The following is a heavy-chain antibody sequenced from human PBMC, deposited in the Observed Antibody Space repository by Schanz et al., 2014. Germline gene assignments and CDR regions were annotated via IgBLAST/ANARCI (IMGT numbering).Heavy chain of an antibody. CDR2: INPLSGAT. D-gene: IGHD4-4*01. CDR3: ARRGPNCSNNACYHGWFDP. V-gene: IGHV1-2*02. CDR1: GYTFTGYY. Sequence: QVLLVQSGAEVKQPGASVKVSCKASGYTFTGYYIHWVRQAPGQGFEWMGWINPLSGATDYAPTLQGRVPLTRDTSISTAYMEVTRLVSSDTAVYYCARRGPNCSNNACYHGWFDPWGQGTLVTVSS. J-gene: IGHJ5*02.